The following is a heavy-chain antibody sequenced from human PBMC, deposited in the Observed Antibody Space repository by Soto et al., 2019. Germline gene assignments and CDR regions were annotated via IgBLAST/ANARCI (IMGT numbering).Heavy chain of an antibody. CDR2: INPNSGGT. D-gene: IGHD6-13*01. J-gene: IGHJ4*02. CDR3: ARGLAAAGTNPRGY. CDR1: GYTFTGYY. Sequence: GASVKVSCKASGYTFTGYYMHWVRQAPGQGLEWMGWINPNSGGTNYAQKFQGWVTMTRDTSISTAYMELSRLRSDNTAVYYCARGLAAAGTNPRGYWGQGTLVTVSS. V-gene: IGHV1-2*04.